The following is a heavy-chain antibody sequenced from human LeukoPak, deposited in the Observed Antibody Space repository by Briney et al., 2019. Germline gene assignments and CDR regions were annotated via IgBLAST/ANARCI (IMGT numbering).Heavy chain of an antibody. CDR1: GGSISSYY. J-gene: IGHJ5*02. CDR2: IYYSGST. CDR3: ARAGSYDSSGYYH. D-gene: IGHD3-22*01. Sequence: PSETLSLTCTVSGGSISSYYRSWIRQPPGKGLEWIGYIYYSGSTNYNPSLKSRVTISVDTSKNQFSLKLSSVTAADTAVYYCARAGSYDSSGYYHWGQGTLVTVSS. V-gene: IGHV4-59*08.